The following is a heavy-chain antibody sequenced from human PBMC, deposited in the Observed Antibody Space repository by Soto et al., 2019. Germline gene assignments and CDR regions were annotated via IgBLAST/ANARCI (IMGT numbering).Heavy chain of an antibody. D-gene: IGHD2-2*02. J-gene: IGHJ6*02. Sequence: SETLSLTCTVSGGSISSYYCTWIRQPPGKGLEWIGYMYNSGSTNYNPSLKSRVTISVDTSKNQFSLKLSSVTAADTAVYYCASVTRTCISTSCYRYYYGMDVWGQGTTVTVSS. CDR3: ASVTRTCISTSCYRYYYGMDV. CDR2: MYNSGST. V-gene: IGHV4-59*01. CDR1: GGSISSYY.